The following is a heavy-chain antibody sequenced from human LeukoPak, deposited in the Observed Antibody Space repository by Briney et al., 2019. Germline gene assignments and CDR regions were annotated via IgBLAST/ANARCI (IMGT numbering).Heavy chain of an antibody. Sequence: ASVKVSCKASGYTFTSYDMNWVRQAPGQGLEWMGWINTNTGNPTYAQGFTGRFVFSLDTSVSTAYLQNSSLKAEDTAVYYCASGYSSSWPRTYGMDVWGQGTTVTVSS. V-gene: IGHV7-4-1*02. CDR2: INTNTGNP. CDR1: GYTFTSYD. D-gene: IGHD6-13*01. J-gene: IGHJ6*02. CDR3: ASGYSSSWPRTYGMDV.